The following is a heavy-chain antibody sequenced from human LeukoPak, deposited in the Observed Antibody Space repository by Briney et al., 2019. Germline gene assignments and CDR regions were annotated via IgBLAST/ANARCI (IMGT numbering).Heavy chain of an antibody. CDR2: INHSGST. Sequence: SETLSLTCAVYGGSFSGYYWSWIRQPPGKGLEWIGEINHSGSTNYNPSLKSRVTISVDTSKNQFSLKLSSVTAADTAVYYCARARRSGRGMFDYWGQGTLVTVSS. J-gene: IGHJ4*02. V-gene: IGHV4-34*01. CDR3: ARARRSGRGMFDY. CDR1: GGSFSGYY. D-gene: IGHD3-10*01.